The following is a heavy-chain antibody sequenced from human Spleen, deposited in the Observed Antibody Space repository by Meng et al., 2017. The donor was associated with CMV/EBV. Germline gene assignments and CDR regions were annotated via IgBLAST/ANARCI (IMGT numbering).Heavy chain of an antibody. CDR2: IYYSGST. D-gene: IGHD3-22*01. CDR3: ATLEGYYDGSGYSFDY. J-gene: IGHJ4*02. CDR1: GGSISSSSYY. V-gene: IGHV4-39*01. Sequence: ESLKISCSVSGGSISSSSYYWGWIRQPPGKGLECIGNIYYSGSTYYNPSLKSRVTISVDTSKNQFSLKLSSVTVTDTAVYYCATLEGYYDGSGYSFDYWGQGTLVTVSS.